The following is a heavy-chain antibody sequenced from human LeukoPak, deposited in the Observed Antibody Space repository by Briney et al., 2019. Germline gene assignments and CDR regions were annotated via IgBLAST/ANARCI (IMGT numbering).Heavy chain of an antibody. V-gene: IGHV4-31*03. CDR2: IYYSGST. D-gene: IGHD5-18*01. J-gene: IGHJ4*02. CDR3: TRDRGRGYNYGFDY. CDR1: GGSISSGGYY. Sequence: SQTLSLTCTVSGGSISSGGYYWSWIRQHPGKGLEWIGYIYYSGSTYYNPSLKSRVTISVDTTKNQFSLELSSVTAADTAVYYCTRDRGRGYNYGFDYWGQGTLVTVSS.